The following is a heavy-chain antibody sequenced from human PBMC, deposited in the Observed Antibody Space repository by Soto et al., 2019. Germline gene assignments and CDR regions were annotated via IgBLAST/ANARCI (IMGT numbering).Heavy chain of an antibody. Sequence: QVQLVQFGAEVKKPGTSVRIFCKTSGSTFSNYDVNCVRQAAGQVLELMGWMYAKSGYKGSARKFQGRVTLTRDNTMTTAYMALSSRRSDDTAVYYCARVMGSVDYWGQGTLVTVSS. J-gene: IGHJ4*02. D-gene: IGHD1-26*01. V-gene: IGHV1-8*01. CDR2: MYAKSGYK. CDR3: ARVMGSVDY. CDR1: GSTFSNYD.